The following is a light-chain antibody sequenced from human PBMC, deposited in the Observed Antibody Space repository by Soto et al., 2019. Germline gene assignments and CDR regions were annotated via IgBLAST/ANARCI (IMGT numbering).Light chain of an antibody. CDR3: QSYDDSLSVHYV. V-gene: IGLV1-40*01. Sequence: QAVVTQPPSVSGAPGQRVTISCTGSSSNIGSTYDVQWYQQLPGTAPKLLIHGNTDRPSGVPDRFSGSKSGTSASLAITGLRADDEADYYCQSYDDSLSVHYVFGTGTKVTVL. J-gene: IGLJ1*01. CDR2: GNT. CDR1: SSNIGSTYD.